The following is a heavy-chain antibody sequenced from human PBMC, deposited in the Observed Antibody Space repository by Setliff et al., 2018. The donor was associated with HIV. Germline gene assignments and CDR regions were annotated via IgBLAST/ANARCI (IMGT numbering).Heavy chain of an antibody. D-gene: IGHD6-13*01. J-gene: IGHJ4*01. CDR2: INQDGSDK. Sequence: GGSLRLSCEASGFVFGTNWMSWVRQAPGKGPEWLANINQDGSDKYYMYSVKGRFTISRDNAKNSLYLQMNSLRADDTAIYYCARGGASSLPLDYWGHGTLVTVSS. CDR3: ARGGASSLPLDY. CDR1: GFVFGTNW. V-gene: IGHV3-7*01.